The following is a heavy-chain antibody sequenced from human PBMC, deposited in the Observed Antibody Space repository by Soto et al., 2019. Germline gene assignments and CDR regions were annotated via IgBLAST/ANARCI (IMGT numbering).Heavy chain of an antibody. V-gene: IGHV4-31*03. Sequence: SETLSLTCTVSGGSISSGGYYWSWIRQHPGKGLEWIGYIYYSGSTYYNPSLKSRVTISVDTSKNQFSLKLSSVTAADTAVYYCASARGRVAGTIDKFQHWGQGALVTVSS. J-gene: IGHJ1*01. D-gene: IGHD6-19*01. CDR1: GGSISSGGYY. CDR3: ASARGRVAGTIDKFQH. CDR2: IYYSGST.